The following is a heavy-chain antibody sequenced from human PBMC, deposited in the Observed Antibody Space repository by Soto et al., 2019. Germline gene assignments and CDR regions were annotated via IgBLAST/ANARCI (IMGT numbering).Heavy chain of an antibody. J-gene: IGHJ6*02. CDR1: GFTVSSNY. V-gene: IGHV3-53*01. CDR2: IYSGGST. Sequence: EVQLVESGGGLIQPGGSLRLSCAASGFTVSSNYMSWVRQAPGKGLERVSVIYSGGSTYYADSVKGRFTISGDNSKNTLYLQRNSLRAEDTAVYYYARDGDYGDYEDYYGMDDWGQGTTVTVSS. D-gene: IGHD4-17*01. CDR3: ARDGDYGDYEDYYGMDD.